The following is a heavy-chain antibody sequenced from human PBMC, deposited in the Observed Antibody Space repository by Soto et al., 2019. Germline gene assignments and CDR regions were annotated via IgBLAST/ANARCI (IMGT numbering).Heavy chain of an antibody. Sequence: GGSLRLSCAASGFTFSSYSMNWVRQAPGKGLEWVSYISSSSSTIYYADSVKGRFTISRDNAKNSLYLQMNSLRAADTALYHCARSHKYCSRTSCYLDPWGQGTLVTVSS. CDR2: ISSSSSTI. CDR1: GFTFSSYS. CDR3: ARSHKYCSRTSCYLDP. V-gene: IGHV3-48*04. D-gene: IGHD2-2*01. J-gene: IGHJ5*02.